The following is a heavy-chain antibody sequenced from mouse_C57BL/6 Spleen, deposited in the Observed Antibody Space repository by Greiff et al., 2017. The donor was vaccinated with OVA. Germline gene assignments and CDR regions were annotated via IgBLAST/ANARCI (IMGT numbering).Heavy chain of an antibody. CDR3: ARNGFAWFAY. CDR1: GYSFTGYS. V-gene: IGHV1-42*01. CDR2: INPSTGDT. D-gene: IGHD2-2*01. J-gene: IGHJ3*01. Sequence: VQLQQSGPELVKPGASVKISCKASGYSFTGYSMNWVKQSPEKSLEWMGEINPSTGDTTYKQKFKAKATLTVDKSSSTVYLQLKSLPSEDSAVYYCARNGFAWFAYWGQRTLFTVSA.